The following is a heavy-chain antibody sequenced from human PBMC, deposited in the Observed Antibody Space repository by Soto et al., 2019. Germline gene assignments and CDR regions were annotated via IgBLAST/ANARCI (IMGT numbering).Heavy chain of an antibody. Sequence: VQLVESGGGVVQPGRSLRLSCAASGFTFSSYGMHWVRQAPGKGLEWVAVIWYDGSNKYYADSVKGRFTISRDNSKNTLYLQMNSLRAEDTAVYYCARGIAAAGTVDYWGQGTLVTVSS. V-gene: IGHV3-33*01. CDR1: GFTFSSYG. CDR3: ARGIAAAGTVDY. J-gene: IGHJ4*02. D-gene: IGHD6-13*01. CDR2: IWYDGSNK.